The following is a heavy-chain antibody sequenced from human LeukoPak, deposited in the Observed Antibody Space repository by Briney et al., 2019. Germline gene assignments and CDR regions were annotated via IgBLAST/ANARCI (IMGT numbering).Heavy chain of an antibody. CDR1: GFNFNQHS. CDR3: ARASSLIGGFDS. J-gene: IGHJ4*02. Sequence: GGSLRLSCAASGFNFNQHSMSWIRQAPGKGLEWTSYISRNGGAIHYAESVEGRFTVSRDNAKKSLFLQVNTLRNDDTAVYFCARASSLIGGFDSWGRGTLVAVSS. V-gene: IGHV3-11*01. D-gene: IGHD3-3*01. CDR2: ISRNGGAI.